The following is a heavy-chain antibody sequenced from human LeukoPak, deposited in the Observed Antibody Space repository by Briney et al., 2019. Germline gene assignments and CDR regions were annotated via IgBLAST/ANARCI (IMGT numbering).Heavy chain of an antibody. V-gene: IGHV4-34*01. CDR3: ARGISTVVSHTFDY. D-gene: IGHD4-23*01. CDR2: INHSGST. Sequence: PSETLSLTCAVYGGSFSGYYWSWIRQPPGKGLEWIGEINHSGSTNYNPSLKSRVTISVDTSKNQFSLKLSSVTAADTAVYYCARGISTVVSHTFDYWGQGTLVTVSS. J-gene: IGHJ4*02. CDR1: GGSFSGYY.